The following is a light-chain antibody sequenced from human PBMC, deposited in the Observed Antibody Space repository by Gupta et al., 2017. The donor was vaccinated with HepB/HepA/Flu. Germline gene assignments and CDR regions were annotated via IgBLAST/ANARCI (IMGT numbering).Light chain of an antibody. CDR3: AAWDVRYVV. Sequence: QSVLTQPPSTSGTPGQRVTISCSGSTSNIGTNTVTCYQQVPGTAPKLLIYSDNQRTAGVPDRFSGSKSVTSASLAITGLQADDDDDYYCAAWDVRYVVFGGGTKLTVL. V-gene: IGLV1-44*01. CDR2: SDN. J-gene: IGLJ2*01. CDR1: TSNIGTNT.